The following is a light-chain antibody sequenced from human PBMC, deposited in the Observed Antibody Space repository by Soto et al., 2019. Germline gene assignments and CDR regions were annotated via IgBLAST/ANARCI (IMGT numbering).Light chain of an antibody. CDR1: QSVSSN. J-gene: IGKJ3*01. V-gene: IGKV3-15*01. CDR2: GAS. Sequence: EIVMTQSPATLSVSPGERATLSCSASQSVSSNLAWYQQKPGQAPRLLIYGASTRATGIPARFSGSGSGTEFTLTISSRQSEDFAVYYCQQYNNWPSFGPGTKVDIK. CDR3: QQYNNWPS.